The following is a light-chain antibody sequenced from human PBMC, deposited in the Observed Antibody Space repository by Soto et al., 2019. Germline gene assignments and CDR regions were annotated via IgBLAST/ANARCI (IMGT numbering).Light chain of an antibody. V-gene: IGKV3-11*01. CDR1: QSVSSY. CDR3: QQRSNWPIT. Sequence: EVVLTQSPATLSLSPGERATLSCRASQSVSSYLAWYQQKPGQAPRLLIYDASNRATGIPARFSGNRSGTDFTLTISSLEPEDFAVYYCQQRSNWPITFGQGTQLEIK. J-gene: IGKJ5*01. CDR2: DAS.